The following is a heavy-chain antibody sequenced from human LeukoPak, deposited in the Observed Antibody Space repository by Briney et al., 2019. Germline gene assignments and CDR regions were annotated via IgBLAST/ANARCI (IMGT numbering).Heavy chain of an antibody. CDR2: IYYSGST. Sequence: PSETLSLTCTVSGGSISSGDYYWSWIRQPPGKGLEWIGYIYYSGSTYYNPSLKSRVTISVGTSKNQFSLKLSSVTAADTAVYYCARQARDVVVVAATYYYDGYYYYGMDVWGQGTTVTVSS. V-gene: IGHV4-30-4*01. J-gene: IGHJ6*02. D-gene: IGHD2-15*01. CDR3: ARQARDVVVVAATYYYDGYYYYGMDV. CDR1: GGSISSGDYY.